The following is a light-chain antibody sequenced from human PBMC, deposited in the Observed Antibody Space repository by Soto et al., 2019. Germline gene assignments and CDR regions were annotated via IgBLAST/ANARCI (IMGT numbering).Light chain of an antibody. Sequence: QSALTQPASVSGSPGQSITISCTGTSNDVGGYNYVSWYQQHPGKAPKLMIYDVSNRPSGVSNRFSGSKSANTASLTISGLQTEDEYDYYCSSYKGGSTYVFGTGTKVTVL. CDR1: SNDVGGYNY. CDR3: SSYKGGSTYV. J-gene: IGLJ1*01. V-gene: IGLV2-14*03. CDR2: DVS.